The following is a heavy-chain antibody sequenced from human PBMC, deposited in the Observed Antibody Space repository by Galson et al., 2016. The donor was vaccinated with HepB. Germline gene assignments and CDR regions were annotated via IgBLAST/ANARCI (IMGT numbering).Heavy chain of an antibody. D-gene: IGHD2-15*01. CDR3: AKTPKKGENGGLLNY. J-gene: IGHJ1*01. Sequence: SLRLSCAASGFTFSSYAMSWVRQAPGKGLEWVSVISAASNTYYTDSVKGRFTISRDNSKNTLYLQMSGLRADDTAVYYCAKTPKKGENGGLLNYWGQGILVTVSS. V-gene: IGHV3-23*01. CDR2: ISAASNT. CDR1: GFTFSSYA.